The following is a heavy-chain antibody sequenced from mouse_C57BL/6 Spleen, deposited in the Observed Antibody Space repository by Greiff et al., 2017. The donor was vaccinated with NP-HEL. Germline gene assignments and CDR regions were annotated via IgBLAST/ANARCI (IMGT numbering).Heavy chain of an antibody. CDR2: IWSDGST. D-gene: IGHD1-1*01. V-gene: IGHV2-6-1*01. CDR3: ARQYYGSEAMDY. J-gene: IGHJ4*01. CDR1: GFSLTSYG. Sequence: VKLQESGPGLVAPSQSLSITCTVSGFSLTSYGVHWVRQPPGKGLEWLVVIWSDGSTTYNSALKPRPSLSQDNSKSQVFLKMNSLQTDDTAMYYCARQYYGSEAMDYWGQGTSVTVSS.